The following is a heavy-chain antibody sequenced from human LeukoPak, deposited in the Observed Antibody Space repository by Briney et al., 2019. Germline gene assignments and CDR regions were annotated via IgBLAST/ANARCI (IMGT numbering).Heavy chain of an antibody. V-gene: IGHV1-69*04. Sequence: ASVKVSCKASGGTFSSYAISWVRQAPGQGPEWMGRIIPILGIANYAQKFQGRVTITADKSTSTAYMELSSLRSEDTAVYYCARETLVDTAMLYYFDYWGQGTLVTVSS. D-gene: IGHD5-18*01. J-gene: IGHJ4*02. CDR1: GGTFSSYA. CDR2: IIPILGIA. CDR3: ARETLVDTAMLYYFDY.